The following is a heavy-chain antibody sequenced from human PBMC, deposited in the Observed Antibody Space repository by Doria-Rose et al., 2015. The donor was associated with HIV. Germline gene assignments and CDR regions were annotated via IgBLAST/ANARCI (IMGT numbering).Heavy chain of an antibody. CDR3: ARIKSSRWYHKYYFDF. CDR2: IFSDDER. V-gene: IGHV2-26*01. CDR1: GVSLSSPGMG. D-gene: IGHD6-13*01. J-gene: IGHJ4*02. Sequence: QVTLKESGPVLVKPTETLTLTCTASGVSLSSPGMGVSWIRQPPGKALEWLANIFSDDERSYKTSLKSRLTIYSRTSRSQLVLTMTDMDPVDTATYYCARIKSSRWYHKYYFDFWGQGTLVIVSA.